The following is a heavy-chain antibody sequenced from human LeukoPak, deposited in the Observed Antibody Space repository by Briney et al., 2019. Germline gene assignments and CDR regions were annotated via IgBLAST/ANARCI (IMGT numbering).Heavy chain of an antibody. Sequence: PGGSLRLSCAASGFTVSSNYMSWVRQAPGKGLEWVSVIYSGGSTYYADSVKGRFTISRDNSKNTLYLQMNSLRAEDTAVYYCARESPYVRGAIDPWGQGTLVTVSS. CDR1: GFTVSSNY. J-gene: IGHJ5*02. CDR2: IYSGGST. V-gene: IGHV3-53*01. CDR3: ARESPYVRGAIDP. D-gene: IGHD3-10*01.